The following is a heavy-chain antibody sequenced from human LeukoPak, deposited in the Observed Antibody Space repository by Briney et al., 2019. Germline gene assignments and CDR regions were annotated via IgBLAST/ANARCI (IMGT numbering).Heavy chain of an antibody. CDR2: ITSDGNSA. D-gene: IGHD3-10*02. CDR1: GFAFSNYW. Sequence: GGSLRLSCAASGFAFSNYWMHWVRQAPGKGLVWVSRITSDGNSANYADSVKGRFTISRDNAKNSLYLQMNSLRAEDTAVYYCAELGITMIGGVWGKGTTVTISS. CDR3: AELGITMIGGV. J-gene: IGHJ6*04. V-gene: IGHV3-74*01.